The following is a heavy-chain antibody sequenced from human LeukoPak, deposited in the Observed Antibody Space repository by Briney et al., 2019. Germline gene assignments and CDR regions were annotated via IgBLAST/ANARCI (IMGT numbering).Heavy chain of an antibody. J-gene: IGHJ4*02. CDR1: GFTFSSRA. CDR3: ARDQFRDYFRGADY. CDR2: IRGDGATM. V-gene: IGHV3-23*01. Sequence: GGSLRLSCAASGFTFSSRAMSWVRRAPGRGLEWVSAIRGDGATMFYADSVKGRITVSRDNSKNTLYLQMNSLRVDDTAVYYCARDQFRDYFRGADYWGQGTLVTVSS. D-gene: IGHD3-16*01.